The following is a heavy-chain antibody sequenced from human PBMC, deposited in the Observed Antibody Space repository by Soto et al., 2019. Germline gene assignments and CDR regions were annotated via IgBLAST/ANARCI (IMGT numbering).Heavy chain of an antibody. D-gene: IGHD2-2*01. CDR2: INHSGST. CDR1: GGSFSGYY. J-gene: IGHJ4*02. Sequence: SETLSLTSAVYGGSFSGYYWSWIRQPPGKGLEWIGEINHSGSTNYNPSLKSRVTISVDTSKNQFSLKLSSVTAADTAVYYCERGILPTYYFDYWGQGTLVTLSS. CDR3: ERGILPTYYFDY. V-gene: IGHV4-34*01.